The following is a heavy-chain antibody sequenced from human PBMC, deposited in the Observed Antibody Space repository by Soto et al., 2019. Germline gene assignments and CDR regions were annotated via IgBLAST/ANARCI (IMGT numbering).Heavy chain of an antibody. D-gene: IGHD6-13*01. Sequence: GGSLRLYCAASGFTFSSYEMNWVRQAPGKGLEWVSYISSSGSTIYYADSVKGRFTISRDNAKNSLYLQMNSLRAEDTAVYYCARGIAAAPVYWGQGTLVTVSS. CDR3: ARGIAAAPVY. V-gene: IGHV3-48*03. J-gene: IGHJ4*02. CDR1: GFTFSSYE. CDR2: ISSSGSTI.